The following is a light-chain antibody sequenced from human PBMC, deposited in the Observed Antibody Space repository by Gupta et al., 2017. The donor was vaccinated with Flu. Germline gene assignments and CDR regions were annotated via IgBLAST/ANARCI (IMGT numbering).Light chain of an antibody. J-gene: IGKJ1*01. CDR1: QDIRNE. Sequence: IQMTQSPSSLSASVGDRVTITCQASQDIRNELGWYQQRPGKAPKLLIYAASTLQSGVPSRFSGSGSGTDFTLTINSLQPEDFATYYCLQDYNYPRTFGQGTKVEIK. CDR2: AAS. CDR3: LQDYNYPRT. V-gene: IGKV1-6*01.